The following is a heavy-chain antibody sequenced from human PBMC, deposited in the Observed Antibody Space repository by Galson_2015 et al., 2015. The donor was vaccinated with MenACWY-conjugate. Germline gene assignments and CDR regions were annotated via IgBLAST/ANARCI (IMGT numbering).Heavy chain of an antibody. Sequence: SLRLSCAASGFTFSDYYMSWIRQAPGKGLEWVAYISSGHIYSNHADSVKGRFTISRDNAKNSLFLQMNSLRAEDTAVYSCARTPRSYSGYTFEKWGQGTLVTVSS. V-gene: IGHV3-11*06. D-gene: IGHD5-12*01. CDR1: GFTFSDYY. CDR3: ARTPRSYSGYTFEK. J-gene: IGHJ4*02. CDR2: ISSGHIYS.